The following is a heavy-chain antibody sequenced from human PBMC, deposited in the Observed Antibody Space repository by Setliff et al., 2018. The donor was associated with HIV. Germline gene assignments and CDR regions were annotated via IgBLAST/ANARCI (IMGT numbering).Heavy chain of an antibody. CDR3: ARAPPGIQNDAFDV. CDR2: T. Sequence: LSLTCTVSGGSISSSNYYWTWIRQPPGKGLEYTNYNPSLKSRVSMSVDKSKNQFSVKLTSVTAADTAVYYCARAPPGIQNDAFDVWGQGTMVTVSS. V-gene: IGHV4-61*05. CDR1: GGSISSSNYY. J-gene: IGHJ3*01.